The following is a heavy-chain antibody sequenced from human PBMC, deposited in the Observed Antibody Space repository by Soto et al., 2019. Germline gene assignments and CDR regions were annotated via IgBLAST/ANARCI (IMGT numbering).Heavy chain of an antibody. D-gene: IGHD3-10*01. CDR1: GFIFSRYA. Sequence: EVQLLESGGGLVQPGGSLRLSCAASGFIFSRYAMTWVRQAPGKGLEWVSAITGGGFSTYYTDSVKGRFTISRDNSKNTLYLQMNRLRDEDTAVYFCAKGGVRGVQMDVWGQGTTVTVSS. CDR3: AKGGVRGVQMDV. V-gene: IGHV3-23*01. J-gene: IGHJ6*02. CDR2: ITGGGFST.